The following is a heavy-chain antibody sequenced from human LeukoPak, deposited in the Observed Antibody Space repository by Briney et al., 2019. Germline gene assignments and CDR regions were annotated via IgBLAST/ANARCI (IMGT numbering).Heavy chain of an antibody. V-gene: IGHV3-74*01. CDR2: IKGDGSST. Sequence: GGSLRLSCAASGFTFSNYWMHWVRQVPGKGLVWASRIKGDGSSTTYADSVKGRFTISRDNAQNSLYLQMSNLRAEDTAVYYCVKDTGSPKAMITGYFDYWGLGTLVTVSS. CDR3: VKDTGSPKAMITGYFDY. CDR1: GFTFSNYW. J-gene: IGHJ4*02. D-gene: IGHD3-16*01.